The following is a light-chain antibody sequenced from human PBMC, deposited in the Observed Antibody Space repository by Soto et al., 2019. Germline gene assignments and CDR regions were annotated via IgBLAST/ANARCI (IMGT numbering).Light chain of an antibody. Sequence: EIVLTQSPATLSLSPGERATLSFRASQSVSSYLAWYQQKPGQAPRLLIYDASNRATGIPARFSGSGSGTDFTLTISNLEPEDFAVYYCQQRSNCPPITFGQGTRLEIK. CDR3: QQRSNCPPIT. V-gene: IGKV3-11*01. CDR1: QSVSSY. CDR2: DAS. J-gene: IGKJ5*01.